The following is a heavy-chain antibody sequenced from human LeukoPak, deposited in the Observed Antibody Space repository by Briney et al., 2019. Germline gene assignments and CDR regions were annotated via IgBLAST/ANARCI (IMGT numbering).Heavy chain of an antibody. J-gene: IGHJ5*02. V-gene: IGHV3-73*01. CDR1: GFTFSDHY. D-gene: IGHD1-14*01. Sequence: GGSLRLSCAASGFTFSDHYMDWVRQAPGKGLEWVGLIDRPAKSYATAYGASVGGRFTISRDDSKNTAYLQMDSLKTEDTALYYCTRNRGTYNWLDPWGQGTLVTVSS. CDR2: IDRPAKSYAT. CDR3: TRNRGTYNWLDP.